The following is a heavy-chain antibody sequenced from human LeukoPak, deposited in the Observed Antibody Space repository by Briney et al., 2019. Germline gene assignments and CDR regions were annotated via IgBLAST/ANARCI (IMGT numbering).Heavy chain of an antibody. CDR2: IYPGDSDT. D-gene: IGHD6-19*01. V-gene: IGHV5-51*01. CDR3: ARPRAVAGYDAFDI. CDR1: GYSFTSYW. J-gene: IGHJ3*02. Sequence: GESLKISCRGSGYSFTSYWIGWARQMPGKGLEWMGIIYPGDSDTRYSPSFQGQVTISADKSISTAYLQWSSLKASDTAMYYCARPRAVAGYDAFDIWGQGTMVTVSS.